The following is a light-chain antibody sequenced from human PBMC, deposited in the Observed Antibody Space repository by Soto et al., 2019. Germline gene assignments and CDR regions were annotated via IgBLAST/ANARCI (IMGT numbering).Light chain of an antibody. CDR1: SSDVGGYNY. J-gene: IGLJ2*01. CDR3: TSYAGSSNLAV. V-gene: IGLV2-8*01. Sequence: QSVLTQPPSASGSPGQSVTISCTGTSSDVGGYNYVSWYQQHPGKAPKLIIYEVTKRPSGVPDRFSGSKSGNMASLTVSGLQAEDEADYYCTSYAGSSNLAVFGGGTQLTVL. CDR2: EVT.